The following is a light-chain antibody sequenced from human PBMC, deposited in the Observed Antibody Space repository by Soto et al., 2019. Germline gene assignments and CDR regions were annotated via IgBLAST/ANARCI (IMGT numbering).Light chain of an antibody. V-gene: IGKV1-39*01. CDR1: QTISDY. J-gene: IGKJ1*01. CDR2: RAS. CDR3: QQSYRTPPT. Sequence: DIQMTQSPSSLSASVGDRVTITCRASQTISDYLNWYQQRPGKAPKLLIYRASSLQSAVPSRFSGSGYETDFIHTISSLQPEDFATYYCQQSYRTPPTFGQGTKVEVK.